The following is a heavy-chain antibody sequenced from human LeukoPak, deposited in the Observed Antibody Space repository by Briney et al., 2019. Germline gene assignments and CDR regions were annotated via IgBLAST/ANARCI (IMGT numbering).Heavy chain of an antibody. CDR2: INPTDSET. CDR1: GYSFTSYW. Sequence: GESLKISCKASGYSFTSYWIGWVRQMPGKGLEYMGMINPTDSETRYSPSFLGQVTISADKSISTAYLQWSSLEASDTAMYYCVRELDYGDYWGQGTLVTVSS. CDR3: VRELDYGDY. V-gene: IGHV5-51*01. J-gene: IGHJ4*02. D-gene: IGHD1-7*01.